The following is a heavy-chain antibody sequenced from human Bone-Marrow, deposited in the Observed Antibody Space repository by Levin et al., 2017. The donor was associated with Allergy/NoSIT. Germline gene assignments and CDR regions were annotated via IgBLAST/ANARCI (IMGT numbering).Heavy chain of an antibody. V-gene: IGHV3-11*01. CDR3: ARDSPHCGGDCYSFYYYYGMDV. D-gene: IGHD2-21*02. CDR1: GFTFSDYY. Sequence: GGSLRLSCAASGFTFSDYYMSWIRQAPGKGLEWVSYISSSGSTIYYADSVKGRFTISRDNAKNSLYLQMNSLRAEDTAVYYCARDSPHCGGDCYSFYYYYGMDVWGQGTTVTVSS. CDR2: ISSSGSTI. J-gene: IGHJ6*02.